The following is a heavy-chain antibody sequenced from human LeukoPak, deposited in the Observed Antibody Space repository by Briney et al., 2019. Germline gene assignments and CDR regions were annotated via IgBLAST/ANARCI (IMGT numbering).Heavy chain of an antibody. J-gene: IGHJ6*02. D-gene: IGHD2-2*01. CDR1: GFTFGHHD. CDR2: IGTAGDT. V-gene: IGHV3-13*01. CDR3: ARGGCSSPSCYETYTYGLDV. Sequence: GGSLRLSCAASGFTFGHHDMHWVRQPTGRGLEWVSGIGTAGDTYYPDSVKCRFTISRESAKNSLYLQMNSLSAGDTAVYYCARGGCSSPSCYETYTYGLDVWGQGTTVTVSS.